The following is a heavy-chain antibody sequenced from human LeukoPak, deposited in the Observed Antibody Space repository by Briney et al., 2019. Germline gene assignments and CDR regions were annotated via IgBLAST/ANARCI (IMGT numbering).Heavy chain of an antibody. J-gene: IGHJ4*02. CDR1: GFTFSNFA. CDR3: VREATGYSFADY. CDR2: LNGDNT. Sequence: GGSLRLSCAASGFTFSNFAMSWIRQAPAKGLEWVSALNGDNTYYADSVKGRFTGSRDNSKNTLYLQMNSLTAEDTAVYYCVREATGYSFADYWGQGTLVSVSS. D-gene: IGHD1-26*01. V-gene: IGHV3-23*01.